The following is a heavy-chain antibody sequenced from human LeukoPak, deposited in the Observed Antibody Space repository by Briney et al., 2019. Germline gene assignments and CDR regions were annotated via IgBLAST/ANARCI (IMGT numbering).Heavy chain of an antibody. J-gene: IGHJ5*02. Sequence: ASVKVSFKASGYTFTSYYMHWVRQAPGQGLEWMGIINPSGGSTSYAQKFQGRVTMTRDMSTSTDYMELSSLRSEDTAVYYCARDNSVEDTAWWFDPWGQGTLVTVSS. D-gene: IGHD4-23*01. CDR3: ARDNSVEDTAWWFDP. V-gene: IGHV1-46*01. CDR2: INPSGGST. CDR1: GYTFTSYY.